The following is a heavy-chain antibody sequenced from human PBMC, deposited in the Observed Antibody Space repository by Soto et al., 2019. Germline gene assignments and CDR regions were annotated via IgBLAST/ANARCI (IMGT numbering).Heavy chain of an antibody. D-gene: IGHD5-18*01. CDR2: IIPIFGTA. V-gene: IGHV1-69*01. CDR3: ASPGRIQLWYYFDY. CDR1: GGTFSSYA. J-gene: IGHJ4*02. Sequence: QVQLVQSGAEVKKPGSSVKVSCKASGGTFSSYAISWVRQAPGQGLEWMGGIIPIFGTANYAQKFQGRVTITADESTSTAYMELSSLRSEDTAVYYCASPGRIQLWYYFDYWGQGTLVTVSS.